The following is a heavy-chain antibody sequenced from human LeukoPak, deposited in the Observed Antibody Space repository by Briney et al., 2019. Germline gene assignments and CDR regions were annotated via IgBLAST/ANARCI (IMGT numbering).Heavy chain of an antibody. Sequence: SVKVSCKASGGTFSSYAISWVRQAPGQGLEWMGRIIPILGIANYAQKFQGRVTITADKSTSTAYMELSSLRSEDTAVYYCARLDEQQLVAYDYWGQGTLVTVSS. D-gene: IGHD6-13*01. V-gene: IGHV1-69*04. CDR3: ARLDEQQLVAYDY. J-gene: IGHJ4*02. CDR2: IIPILGIA. CDR1: GGTFSSYA.